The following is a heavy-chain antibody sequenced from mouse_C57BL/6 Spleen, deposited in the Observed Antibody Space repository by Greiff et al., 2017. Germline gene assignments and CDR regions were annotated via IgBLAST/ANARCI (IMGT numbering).Heavy chain of an antibody. J-gene: IGHJ4*01. D-gene: IGHD1-1*01. CDR2: IYPGDGDT. CDR1: GYAFSSSW. Sequence: VKLVESGPELVKPGASVKISCKASGYAFSSSWMNWVKQRPGKGLEWIGRIYPGDGDTNYNGKFKGKATLTADKSSSTAYMQLSSLTSEDSAVYFCARSTTVPLHAMDYWGQGTSVTVSS. V-gene: IGHV1-82*01. CDR3: ARSTTVPLHAMDY.